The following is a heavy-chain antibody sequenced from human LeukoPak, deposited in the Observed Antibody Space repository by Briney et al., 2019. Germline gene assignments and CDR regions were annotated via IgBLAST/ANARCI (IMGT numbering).Heavy chain of an antibody. CDR3: AKGYYDFWSGYYPLRH. CDR2: IRYDGSNK. J-gene: IGHJ1*01. CDR1: GFTFSSYA. D-gene: IGHD3-3*01. Sequence: PGGSLRLSCAASGFTFSSYAMSWVRQAPGKGLEWVAFIRYDGSNKYYADSVKGRFTISRDNSKNTLYLQMNSLRAEDTAVYYCAKGYYDFWSGYYPLRHWGQGTLVTVSS. V-gene: IGHV3-30*02.